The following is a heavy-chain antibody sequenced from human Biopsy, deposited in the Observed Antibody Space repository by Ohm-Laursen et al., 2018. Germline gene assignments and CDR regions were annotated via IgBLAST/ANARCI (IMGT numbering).Heavy chain of an antibody. Sequence: GTLSLTCTVSGGSISSDYWSWIRQPPGKGLEWIGYIYYTGSTNYSPSLESRVIMSVDTSKNQFSLGLSSVTAADTAVYYCARRDYRNGFKFDFWGQGTLVTVSS. CDR2: IYYTGST. D-gene: IGHD3-16*01. CDR1: GGSISSDY. J-gene: IGHJ4*02. V-gene: IGHV4-59*08. CDR3: ARRDYRNGFKFDF.